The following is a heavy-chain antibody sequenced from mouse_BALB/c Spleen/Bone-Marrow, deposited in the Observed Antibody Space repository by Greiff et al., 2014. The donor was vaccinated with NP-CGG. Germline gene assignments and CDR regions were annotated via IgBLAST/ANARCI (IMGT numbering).Heavy chain of an antibody. CDR1: GYTFTSSW. Sequence: QVQLQQSESVLVRPGASVKLSCKASGYTFTSSWMHWAKQRPGQGLEWIGEIHPNSGNTNYNEKFKGKATLTVDTSSSTAYVDLSSLTSEDSAVYYCARELGRGYYFDYWGQGTTLTVSS. CDR3: ARELGRGYYFDY. J-gene: IGHJ2*01. D-gene: IGHD4-1*01. CDR2: IHPNSGNT. V-gene: IGHV1S130*01.